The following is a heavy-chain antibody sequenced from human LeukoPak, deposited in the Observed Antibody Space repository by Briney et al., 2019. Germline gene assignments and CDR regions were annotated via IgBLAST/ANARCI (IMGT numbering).Heavy chain of an antibody. CDR1: GGSFSGYY. J-gene: IGHJ2*01. CDR3: ARQDGYCSGGSCYDWYFDL. CDR2: INHSGST. D-gene: IGHD2-15*01. V-gene: IGHV4-34*01. Sequence: SETLSLTCAVYGGSFSGYYWSWIRQPPGKGLEWIGEINHSGSTNYNPSLKSRVTISVDTSKNQFSLKLSSATAADTAVYYCARQDGYCSGGSCYDWYFDLWGRGTLVTVSS.